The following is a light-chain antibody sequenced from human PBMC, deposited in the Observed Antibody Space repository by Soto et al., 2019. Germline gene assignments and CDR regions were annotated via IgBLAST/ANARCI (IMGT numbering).Light chain of an antibody. CDR1: SGDIGGYNY. CDR2: EVT. V-gene: IGLV2-14*01. Sequence: QSVLTQPASVSGSPGQSITISCTGTSGDIGGYNYVSWYQQHPGKAPKLLISEVTNRPSGVSNRFSGSKSGNTAYLTISGLQAEDEADYYCSSYTTNLTPVVFGGGTKLTVL. J-gene: IGLJ2*01. CDR3: SSYTTNLTPVV.